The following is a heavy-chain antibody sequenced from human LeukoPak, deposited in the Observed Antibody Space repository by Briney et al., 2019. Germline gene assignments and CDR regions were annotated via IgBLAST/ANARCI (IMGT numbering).Heavy chain of an antibody. V-gene: IGHV3-33*01. D-gene: IGHD6-19*01. CDR2: IWYGGSNK. CDR1: GFTFSSYG. Sequence: GGSLRPSCAASGFTFSSYGMHWVRQAPGKGLEWVAVIWYGGSNKYYADSVKGRFTISRDNSKHTLYLQMNSLRAEDTAVYYCARAPIAVAGTVYYHYVDVWGKGTTVTVPS. J-gene: IGHJ6*03. CDR3: ARAPIAVAGTVYYHYVDV.